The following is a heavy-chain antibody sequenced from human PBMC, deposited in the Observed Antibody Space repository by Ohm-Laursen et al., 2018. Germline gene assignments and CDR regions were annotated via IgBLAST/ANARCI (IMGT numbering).Heavy chain of an antibody. J-gene: IGHJ4*02. CDR3: ATDGQALSFDY. V-gene: IGHV3-21*01. Sequence: SLRLSCSASGFTFSTYSMNWVRQAPGKGLEWVSSISGSSSYIYYADSLKGRFTISRDNAKNSLYLQMNSLRAEDTAVYYCATDGQALSFDYWGQGTLVTVSS. CDR1: GFTFSTYS. CDR2: ISGSSSYI.